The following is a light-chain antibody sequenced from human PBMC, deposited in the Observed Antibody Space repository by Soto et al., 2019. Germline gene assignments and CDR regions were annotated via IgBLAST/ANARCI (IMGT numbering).Light chain of an antibody. J-gene: IGKJ1*01. Sequence: IVLTQSPATLSLSPGERVTLSCGASQSVSTNYVAWYQQKPGLAPRLLIYDASRRATGIADRFSGSGSGTDFTLTISSLQPEDFATYYCQQSYSTWTFGQGTKVDFK. CDR1: QSVSTNY. CDR3: QQSYSTWT. CDR2: DAS. V-gene: IGKV3D-20*01.